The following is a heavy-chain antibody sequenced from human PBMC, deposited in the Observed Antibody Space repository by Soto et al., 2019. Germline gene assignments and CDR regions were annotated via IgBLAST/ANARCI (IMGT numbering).Heavy chain of an antibody. D-gene: IGHD1-1*01. Sequence: QVQLVESGGGVVQPGRSLRLSCAASAFTLSKFVMHWVRQAPGKGLEWVAVTSNDGSNTFYAGSVKGRFTISRDNSKXVVYLXMNSLRDEDTAVYYCARGNMDVWGRGTTVTVSS. CDR2: TSNDGSNT. CDR1: AFTLSKFV. J-gene: IGHJ6*02. CDR3: ARGNMDV. V-gene: IGHV3-30-3*01.